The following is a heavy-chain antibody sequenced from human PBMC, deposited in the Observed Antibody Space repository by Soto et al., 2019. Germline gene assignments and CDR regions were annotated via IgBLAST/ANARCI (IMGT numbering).Heavy chain of an antibody. D-gene: IGHD6-19*01. CDR2: IDPSDSYT. J-gene: IGHJ6*02. V-gene: IGHV5-10-1*01. CDR3: ARGAGISPSHYYYGMDV. CDR1: GYSFASYW. Sequence: GESLKISCKGSGYSFASYWISWVRQMPGKGLEWMGRIDPSDSYTNYSPSFQGHATISADKSISTAYLQWSSLKASDTAMYYCARGAGISPSHYYYGMDVWGQGTTVTVSS.